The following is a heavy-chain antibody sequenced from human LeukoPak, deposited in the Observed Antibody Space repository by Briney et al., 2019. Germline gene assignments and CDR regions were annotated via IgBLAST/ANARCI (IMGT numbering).Heavy chain of an antibody. D-gene: IGHD6-19*01. CDR2: ISGSGGST. J-gene: IGHJ4*02. V-gene: IGHV3-23*01. CDR3: AKDNGDRYSIGWPRGYFDY. CDR1: GFTFSSYA. Sequence: PGGSLRLSCAASGFTFSSYAMSWVRQAPGKGLEWVSAISGSGGSTYYADSVKGRFTISRDNSKNTLYLQMNSLRAEDTAVYYCAKDNGDRYSIGWPRGYFDYWGQGTLVTVSS.